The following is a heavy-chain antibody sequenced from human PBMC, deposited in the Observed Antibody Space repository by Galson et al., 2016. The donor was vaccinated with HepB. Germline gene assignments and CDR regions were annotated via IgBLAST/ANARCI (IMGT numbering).Heavy chain of an antibody. CDR1: GYTFSTFY. D-gene: IGHD1-26*01. CDR3: ARDGHKWDFDY. V-gene: IGHV1-46*01. J-gene: IGHJ4*02. Sequence: SVKVSCKASGYTFSTFYVHWVRQASGQGLEWIGRIMPNGGGTIYAQNLQGRVTVTGDTSTSTVYMELSSLISEDTAVYYCARDGHKWDFDYWGQGSLVTVSS. CDR2: IMPNGGGT.